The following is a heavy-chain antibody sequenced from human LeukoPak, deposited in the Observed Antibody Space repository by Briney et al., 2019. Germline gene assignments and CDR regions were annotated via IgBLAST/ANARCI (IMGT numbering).Heavy chain of an antibody. J-gene: IGHJ4*02. Sequence: ASVTVSCKASGGTFSSYAISWVRQAPGQGLEWMGRIIPILGIANYAQKFQGRVTITADKSTSTAYMELSSLRSEDTAVYYCARERTLNYFDYWGQGTLVTVSS. V-gene: IGHV1-69*04. CDR3: ARERTLNYFDY. CDR2: IIPILGIA. CDR1: GGTFSSYA.